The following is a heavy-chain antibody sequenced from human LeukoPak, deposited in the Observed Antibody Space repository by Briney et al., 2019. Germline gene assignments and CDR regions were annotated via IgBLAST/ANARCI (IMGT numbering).Heavy chain of an antibody. Sequence: SETLSLTCTVSGGSISSYYWTWIRQPPGRGREWVGYISYGGSTNYNPSLKSRVTISVDTSTNQFSLKLSSVTAADTAVYYCARGIFGMVLNAFDLWGRGTMVTVSS. D-gene: IGHD3-3*01. CDR2: ISYGGST. V-gene: IGHV4-59*01. CDR1: GGSISSYY. CDR3: ARGIFGMVLNAFDL. J-gene: IGHJ3*01.